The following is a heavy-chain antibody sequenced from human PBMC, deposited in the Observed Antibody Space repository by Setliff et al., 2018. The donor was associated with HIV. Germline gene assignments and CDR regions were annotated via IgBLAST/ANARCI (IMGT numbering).Heavy chain of an antibody. Sequence: HPGGSLRLSCAPSEFTFSSYGMHWVRQAPGKGLEWVSFIRYDGSNKKYADSVKGRFTISRDNSKNTLYLQMNSLRPEDTAVYYCAKDAAALPAINCGANQWYCYMDVWGKGTTVTVSS. CDR1: EFTFSSYG. V-gene: IGHV3-30*02. D-gene: IGHD4-17*01. CDR3: AKDAAALPAINCGANQWYCYMDV. J-gene: IGHJ6*03. CDR2: IRYDGSNK.